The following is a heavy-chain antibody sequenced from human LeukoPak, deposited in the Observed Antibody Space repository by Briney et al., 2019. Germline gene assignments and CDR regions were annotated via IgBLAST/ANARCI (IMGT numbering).Heavy chain of an antibody. J-gene: IGHJ6*02. CDR2: INHNGNVN. CDR3: ARGGGLDV. Sequence: GGSLTLSCAASGSTFSSYGMHWVRQAPGKGLEWVASINHNGNVNYYVDSVKGRFTISRDNAKNSLYLQMSNLRAEDTAVYFCARGGGLDVWGQGATVTVSS. CDR1: GSTFSSYG. D-gene: IGHD3-16*01. V-gene: IGHV3-7*03.